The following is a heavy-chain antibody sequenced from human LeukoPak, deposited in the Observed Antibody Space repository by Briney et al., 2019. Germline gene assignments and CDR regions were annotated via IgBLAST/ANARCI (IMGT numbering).Heavy chain of an antibody. D-gene: IGHD6-6*01. CDR1: GYTFTSYD. V-gene: IGHV1-8*03. Sequence: GASVKVSCKASGYTFTSYDINWVRQATGQGLEWMGWMNPNSGNTGYAQKFQGRVTITRNTSISTAYMELSSLRSEDTAVYYCAREFSSSDYYYYMDVWGKGTTVTVSS. CDR3: AREFSSSDYYYYMDV. J-gene: IGHJ6*03. CDR2: MNPNSGNT.